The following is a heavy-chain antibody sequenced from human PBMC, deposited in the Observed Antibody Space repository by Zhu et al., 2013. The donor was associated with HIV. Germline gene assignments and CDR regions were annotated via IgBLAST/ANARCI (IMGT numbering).Heavy chain of an antibody. J-gene: IGHJ4*02. CDR1: GDTFSPNY. Sequence: HVQLVQSGADVRKPGASVQVSCKIFGDTFSPNYLHWVRQAPGQGLEWMGWIDPYSGATKYGQKFQGRVTMTRDRSINTVFMKLTGLTSADTAVFYCVRDGGNNRMWEHYDFWGQGTLITVSS. CDR3: VRDGGNNRMWEHYDF. CDR2: IDPYSGAT. V-gene: IGHV1-2*02. D-gene: IGHD1-26*01.